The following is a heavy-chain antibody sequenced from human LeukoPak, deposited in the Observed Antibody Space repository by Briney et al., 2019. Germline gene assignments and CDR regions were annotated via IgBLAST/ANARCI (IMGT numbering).Heavy chain of an antibody. Sequence: SGGSLRLSCTTSGLTFSDYVLTWVRQAPGKGLEWVSFIRTGGTTEYAASVKGRFTISRDDSKSIAYLQMNSLETEDTAVYYCTRWVVNSNLDYWGQGTLVTVSS. D-gene: IGHD5-18*01. J-gene: IGHJ4*02. CDR3: TRWVVNSNLDY. CDR1: GLTFSDYV. CDR2: IRTGGTT. V-gene: IGHV3-49*04.